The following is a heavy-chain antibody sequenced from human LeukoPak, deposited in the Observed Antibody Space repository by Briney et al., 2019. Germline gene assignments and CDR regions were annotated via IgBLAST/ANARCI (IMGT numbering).Heavy chain of an antibody. D-gene: IGHD6-13*01. CDR3: ARGKRGSNPVRSYFDY. V-gene: IGHV3-20*04. CDR1: GFTFDDYG. Sequence: PGGSLRLSCAASGFTFDDYGMSWVRQAPGKGLEWVSGINWNGGSTGYADSVKGRFTISRDNAKNSLYLQMNSLRAEDTALYYCARGKRGSNPVRSYFDYWGQGTLVTVSS. CDR2: INWNGGST. J-gene: IGHJ4*02.